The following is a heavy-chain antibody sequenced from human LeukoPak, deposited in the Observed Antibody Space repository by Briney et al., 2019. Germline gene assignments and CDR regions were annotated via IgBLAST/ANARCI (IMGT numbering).Heavy chain of an antibody. CDR1: GGSFSGYY. J-gene: IGHJ4*02. CDR2: INHSGST. V-gene: IGHV4-34*01. Sequence: SETLSLTCAVYGGSFSGYYWSWLRQPPGKGLEGLGEINHSGSTNYNPSLKSRVTISVDTSKNQFSLKLSSVTAADTAVYYCATLPHVAVAETFDYWGQGTLVTVSS. D-gene: IGHD6-19*01. CDR3: ATLPHVAVAETFDY.